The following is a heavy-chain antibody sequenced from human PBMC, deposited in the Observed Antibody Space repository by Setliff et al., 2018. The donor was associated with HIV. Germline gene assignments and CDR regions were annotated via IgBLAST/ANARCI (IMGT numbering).Heavy chain of an antibody. J-gene: IGHJ4*02. CDR1: SASISSSGYY. Sequence: SETLSLTCTVSSASISSSGYYWGWIRQPPGKGLEWIGSIYYSGSTYYNPSLKSRVTISVDKSKSQFSLKLNSVTAADTAVYYCGGNGYYSIDYWGQGTLVTVSS. CDR3: GGNGYYSIDY. V-gene: IGHV4-39*07. CDR2: IYYSGST. D-gene: IGHD3-22*01.